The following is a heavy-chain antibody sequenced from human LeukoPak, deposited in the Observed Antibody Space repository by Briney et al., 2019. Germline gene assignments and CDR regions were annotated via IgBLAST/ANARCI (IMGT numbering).Heavy chain of an antibody. D-gene: IGHD1-26*01. CDR1: GFTFSSYS. Sequence: PGGSLRLSCAASGFTFSSYSMNWVRQAPGKGLEWVSSISSSSSYIYYADSVKGRFTISRDNAKNSLYLQMNSLRAEDTAVYYCARSASKEIVGAKDYWGQGTLVTVSS. V-gene: IGHV3-21*01. CDR3: ARSASKEIVGAKDY. J-gene: IGHJ4*02. CDR2: ISSSSSYI.